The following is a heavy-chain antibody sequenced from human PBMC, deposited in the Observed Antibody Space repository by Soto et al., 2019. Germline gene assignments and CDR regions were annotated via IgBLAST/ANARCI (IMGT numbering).Heavy chain of an antibody. J-gene: IGHJ3*02. D-gene: IGHD3-10*01. CDR1: GFTFSSYS. Sequence: GGSLRLSCAASGFTFSSYSMNWVRQAPGKGLEWVAVITNDRSNKYYADSVKGRFTISRDNSKNTLYLQMNSLRAEDTAVYYCARDGWAYAYDIWGQGTMVTVSS. V-gene: IGHV3-30*03. CDR2: ITNDRSNK. CDR3: ARDGWAYAYDI.